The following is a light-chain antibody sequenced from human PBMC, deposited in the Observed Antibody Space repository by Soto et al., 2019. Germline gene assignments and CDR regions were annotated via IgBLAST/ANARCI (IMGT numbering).Light chain of an antibody. J-gene: IGKJ1*01. CDR1: QGVRDD. CDR3: QQYGTSRWT. V-gene: IGKV1-6*01. CDR2: SAS. Sequence: IQMTQSPSSLSASVGDRVTITCRASQGVRDDVGWYQQKPGKAPKLLIYSASTLQSGDQSRFSGSGSGTDFTLTISRLEPEDFAVYYCQQYGTSRWTFGQGTKVDIK.